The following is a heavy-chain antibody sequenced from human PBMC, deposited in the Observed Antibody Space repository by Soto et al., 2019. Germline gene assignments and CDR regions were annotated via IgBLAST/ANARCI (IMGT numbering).Heavy chain of an antibody. CDR2: ISSSGSTI. D-gene: IGHD6-19*01. CDR3: ARDLKQWLVRGYFDY. Sequence: GGSLRLSCAASGFTFSDYYMSWIRQAPGKGLEWVSYISSSGSTIYYADSVKGRFTISRDNAKNSLYLQMNSMRAEDTAVYYCARDLKQWLVRGYFDYWGQGTLVTVSS. V-gene: IGHV3-11*01. CDR1: GFTFSDYY. J-gene: IGHJ4*02.